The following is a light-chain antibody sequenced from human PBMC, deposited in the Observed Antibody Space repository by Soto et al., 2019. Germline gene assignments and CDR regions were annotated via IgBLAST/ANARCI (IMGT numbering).Light chain of an antibody. J-gene: IGKJ2*01. CDR1: QSVSNNY. Sequence: EVVLTQSPGTLSLSPGERDTLSCRASQSVSNNYLAWYQQKPGQSPKLLIFGSSDRATGIPDRFSGSGSGTDFPLTISSLEPEDFAVYYCQQYGSSPPYTFGQGTKLEIK. V-gene: IGKV3-20*01. CDR3: QQYGSSPPYT. CDR2: GSS.